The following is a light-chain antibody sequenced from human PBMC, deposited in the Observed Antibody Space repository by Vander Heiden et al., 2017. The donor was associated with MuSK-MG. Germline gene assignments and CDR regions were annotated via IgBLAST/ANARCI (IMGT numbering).Light chain of an antibody. CDR1: QDINKY. J-gene: IGKJ1*01. CDR3: QLYKDLPWT. V-gene: IGKV1-33*01. Sequence: DIQMTQSPSSLSASVGDRVTITCQASQDINKYLNWYQQKPGKAPKLLIYDASNLETGVPARFSGRGSGTDFTFTISSLQPEDIATYYCQLYKDLPWTFGQGTKVEIK. CDR2: DAS.